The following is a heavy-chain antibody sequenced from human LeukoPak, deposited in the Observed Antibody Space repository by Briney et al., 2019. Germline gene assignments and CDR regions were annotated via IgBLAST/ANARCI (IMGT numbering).Heavy chain of an antibody. CDR3: AKDSSGWYGDY. CDR2: ISGSGGNT. Sequence: GGSLRLSCAASGFTFSSYAMTWVRQAPGKGLEWVSAISGSGGNTYYADSVKGRFTISRDNSKNTLYLQMNSLRAEDTAVYYCAKDSSGWYGDYWGQGTLVTVSS. CDR1: GFTFSSYA. V-gene: IGHV3-23*01. D-gene: IGHD6-19*01. J-gene: IGHJ4*02.